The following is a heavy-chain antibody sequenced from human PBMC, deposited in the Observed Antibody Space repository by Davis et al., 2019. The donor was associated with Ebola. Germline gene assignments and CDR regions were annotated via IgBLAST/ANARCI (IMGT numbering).Heavy chain of an antibody. Sequence: ASVTVSCMASGYILPSYYMHWVRQAPGQGLEWMGIINPSGGSTSYAQKFQGRVTMTRDTSTSTVYMELSRLRSDDTAVYYCARDRGTPYGMDVWGQGTTVTVSS. J-gene: IGHJ6*02. V-gene: IGHV1-46*01. CDR3: ARDRGTPYGMDV. CDR1: GYILPSYY. D-gene: IGHD1-1*01. CDR2: INPSGGST.